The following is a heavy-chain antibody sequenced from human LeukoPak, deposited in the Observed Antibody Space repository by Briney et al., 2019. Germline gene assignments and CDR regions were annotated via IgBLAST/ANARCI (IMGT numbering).Heavy chain of an antibody. CDR1: GFTFSSYA. J-gene: IGHJ4*02. CDR2: ISGSGGST. D-gene: IGHD6-13*01. CDR3: ATLVAAAGFHFDY. V-gene: IGHV3-23*01. Sequence: GGSLRLSCAASGFTFSSYAMSWVRQAPGKGLEWVSAISGSGGSTYYADSVKGRFTISRDNSKNTLYLQMNSLRAEDTAVYYCATLVAAAGFHFDYWGQGTLVTVSS.